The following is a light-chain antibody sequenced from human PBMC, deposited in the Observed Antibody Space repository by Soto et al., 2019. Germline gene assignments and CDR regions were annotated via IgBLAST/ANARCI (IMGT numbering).Light chain of an antibody. J-gene: IGKJ5*01. V-gene: IGKV1-12*01. CDR1: LGISSW. Sequence: DIQMTQSPSSVSASVGDRVTITCRESLGISSWLAWYQQKPGKVPKLLIYAASSLQSGVPSRFSGSGSGTDFTLTITTLQPEDFATYYCLQATNFPITFGLGTRLEIK. CDR3: LQATNFPIT. CDR2: AAS.